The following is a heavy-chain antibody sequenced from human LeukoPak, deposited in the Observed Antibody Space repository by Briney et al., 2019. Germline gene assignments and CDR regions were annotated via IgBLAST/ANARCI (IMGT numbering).Heavy chain of an antibody. Sequence: ASVKVSCKASGYTFTSYDINWVRQATGQGLEWMGWMNPNSGNTGYAQKFQGRVTMTRNTSISTAYMELSSLRSEGTAVYYCARVAYSSSWYGSYYYGMDVWGQGTTVTVSS. CDR1: GYTFTSYD. CDR3: ARVAYSSSWYGSYYYGMDV. V-gene: IGHV1-8*01. D-gene: IGHD6-13*01. CDR2: MNPNSGNT. J-gene: IGHJ6*02.